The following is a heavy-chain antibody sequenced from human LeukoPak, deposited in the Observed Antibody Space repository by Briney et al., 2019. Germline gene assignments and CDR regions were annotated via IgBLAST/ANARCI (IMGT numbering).Heavy chain of an antibody. CDR3: ARVTRYWYSSSTGYFDY. D-gene: IGHD6-6*01. V-gene: IGHV4-61*01. CDR2: IYYSGST. J-gene: IGHJ4*02. CDR1: GGSVSSGSYY. Sequence: PSETLSLTCTVSGGSVSSGSYYWSWIRQPPGKGLEWIGYIYYSGSTNYNPSLKSRVTISVDTSKNQFSLKLSSVTAADTAVYYRARVTRYWYSSSTGYFDYWGQGTLVTVSS.